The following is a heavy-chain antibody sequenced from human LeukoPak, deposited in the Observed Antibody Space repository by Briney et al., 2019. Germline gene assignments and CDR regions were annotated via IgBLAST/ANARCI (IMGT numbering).Heavy chain of an antibody. CDR2: IYYSGST. Sequence: PSETLSLTCTVSGGSISSYYWSWIRQPPGKGLEWIGYIYYSGSTNYNPSLKSRVTISVDTSKNQFSLKLSSVTAADTAVYYCARIGRSSPGGFFGYWGQGTLVTVSS. D-gene: IGHD6-13*01. J-gene: IGHJ4*02. V-gene: IGHV4-59*12. CDR1: GGSISSYY. CDR3: ARIGRSSPGGFFGY.